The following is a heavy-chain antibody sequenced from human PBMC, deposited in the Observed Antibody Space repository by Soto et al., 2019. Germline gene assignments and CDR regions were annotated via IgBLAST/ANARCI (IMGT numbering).Heavy chain of an antibody. J-gene: IGHJ6*01. CDR1: YVTIDQYY. CDR3: ARGIQPPTLSPWDV. V-gene: IGHV4-59*01. CDR2: ILHRGGT. Sequence: SMPLSVTCHVAYVTIDQYYLPWILQSPGRGLEWIGYILHRGGTNYNPSLKSRVTISADVSESLVSLTMTSVTDADTAHYYCARGIQPPTLSPWDVWGQGTSVTVS. D-gene: IGHD1-1*01.